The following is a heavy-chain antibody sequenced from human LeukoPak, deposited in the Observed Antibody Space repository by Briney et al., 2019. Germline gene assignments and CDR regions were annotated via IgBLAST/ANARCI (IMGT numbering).Heavy chain of an antibody. CDR1: GGSISSHY. J-gene: IGHJ4*02. Sequence: SETLSLTCTVSGGSISSHYWSWIRQPPGKGLEWIGYIYYSGSTNYNPTLKSRVTISVDTSKNQFSLKLSSVTAADTAVYYCARSTLWFGEYSDYWGQGTLVTVSS. D-gene: IGHD3-10*01. CDR3: ARSTLWFGEYSDY. V-gene: IGHV4-59*11. CDR2: IYYSGST.